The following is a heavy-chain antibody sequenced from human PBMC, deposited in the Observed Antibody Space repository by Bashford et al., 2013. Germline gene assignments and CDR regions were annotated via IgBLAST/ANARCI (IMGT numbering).Heavy chain of an antibody. J-gene: IGHJ4*02. CDR2: FYYGGST. CDR3: ATAYNYGGAPFDS. Sequence: SETLSLTCTVSGGSISSGGYYWGWIRQHPGKGLEWIGYFYYGGSTYYNPSLESRVTISVDTSTSTVYMDLTALRSEDTAVYFCATAYNYGGAPFDSWGPGALVTVSS. CDR1: GGSISSGGYY. V-gene: IGHV4-31*03. D-gene: IGHD5-24*01.